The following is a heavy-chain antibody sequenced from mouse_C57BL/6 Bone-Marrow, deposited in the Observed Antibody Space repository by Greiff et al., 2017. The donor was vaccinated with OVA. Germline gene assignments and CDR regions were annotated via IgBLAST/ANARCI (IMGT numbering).Heavy chain of an antibody. CDR3: ARSPASAY. CDR2: IDPSDSYT. Sequence: QVQLQQPGAELVKPGASVKLSCKASGYTFTSYWMQWVKQRPGQGLEWIGEIDPSDSYTNYKQKFKGKATLTVNTDSSTAYTQLSSLTSSDSSVYYCARSPASAYWGQGTLVTVSA. V-gene: IGHV1-50*01. J-gene: IGHJ3*01. CDR1: GYTFTSYW.